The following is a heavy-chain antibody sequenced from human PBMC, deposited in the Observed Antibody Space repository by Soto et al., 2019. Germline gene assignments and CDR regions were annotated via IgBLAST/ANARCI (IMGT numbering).Heavy chain of an antibody. Sequence: ASVKVSCKASGYTFTGYYVHWVRKAPGQGLEWVGWINPETGGTSYAQKFQGRVTLSRDTSINTAYLEVSRLRFDDAAVYFCARERYQVISDGMDVWGQGTTVTVSS. CDR1: GYTFTGYY. CDR3: ARERYQVISDGMDV. J-gene: IGHJ6*02. V-gene: IGHV1-2*02. D-gene: IGHD2-2*01. CDR2: INPETGGT.